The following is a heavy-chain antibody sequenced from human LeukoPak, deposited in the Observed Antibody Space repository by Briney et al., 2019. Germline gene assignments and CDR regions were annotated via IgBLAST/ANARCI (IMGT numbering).Heavy chain of an antibody. CDR2: ISAYNGNT. V-gene: IGHV1-18*01. CDR1: GFTFMSYG. CDR3: ARDGYYLGIYYANSGYLSGWFDP. D-gene: IGHD3-22*01. Sequence: ASVKVSCKAFGFTFMSYGISWVRQAPGQGLEWMGWISAYNGNTHYAQKFQGRVTMTTDISTSTAYMELRSLRSDDTAMYYCARDGYYLGIYYANSGYLSGWFDPWGQGTLVTVSS. J-gene: IGHJ5*02.